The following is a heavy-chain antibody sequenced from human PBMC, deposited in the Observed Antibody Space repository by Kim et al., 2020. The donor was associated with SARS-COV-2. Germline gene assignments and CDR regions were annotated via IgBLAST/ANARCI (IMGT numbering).Heavy chain of an antibody. CDR1: GFTFSSYS. CDR2: ISSSSSYI. D-gene: IGHD2-15*01. Sequence: GGSLRLSCAASGFTFSSYSMNWVRQAPGKGLEWVSSISSSSSYIYYADSVKGRFTISRDNAKNSLYLQMNSLRAEDTAVYYCARGVPIGQSGNFDYWGQGTLVTVSS. CDR3: ARGVPIGQSGNFDY. J-gene: IGHJ4*02. V-gene: IGHV3-21*01.